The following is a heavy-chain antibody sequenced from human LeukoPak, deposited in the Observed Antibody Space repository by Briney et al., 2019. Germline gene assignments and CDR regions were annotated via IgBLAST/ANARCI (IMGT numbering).Heavy chain of an antibody. CDR1: GFTFSNYD. D-gene: IGHD6-19*01. CDR3: AKGDSSGDYYYYYYMDV. Sequence: PGGSLRLSCAASGFTFSNYDMHWVRQAPGKGLEWVAFIRYDGSNKYYADSVKGRFTISRDNSKNMLYLQMNSLRAEDTAVYYCAKGDSSGDYYYYYYMDVWGKGTTVTVSS. V-gene: IGHV3-30*02. CDR2: IRYDGSNK. J-gene: IGHJ6*03.